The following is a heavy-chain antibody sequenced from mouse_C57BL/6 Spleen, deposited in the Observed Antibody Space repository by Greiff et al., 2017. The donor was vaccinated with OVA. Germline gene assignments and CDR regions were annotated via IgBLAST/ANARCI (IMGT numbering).Heavy chain of an antibody. CDR2: ISYDGSN. CDR3: ARKLGRFFDY. CDR1: GYSITSGYY. V-gene: IGHV3-6*01. D-gene: IGHD4-1*01. Sequence: EVQLQESGPGLVKPSQSLSLTCSVTGYSITSGYYWNWIRQFPGNKLEWMGYISYDGSNNYNPSLKNRISITRDTSKNQFFLKLNSVTTEDTATYYCARKLGRFFDYWGQGTTLTVSS. J-gene: IGHJ2*01.